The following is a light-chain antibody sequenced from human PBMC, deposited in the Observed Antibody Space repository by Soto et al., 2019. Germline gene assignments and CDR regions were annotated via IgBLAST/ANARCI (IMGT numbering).Light chain of an antibody. Sequence: DIPMTQSPSSLSASVGDRVTITCRASQGISNYLAWYQQKPGDVPKVLIYGASTLRAGVPSRFSGSGSGTDITLTISSLQTEDVATDYWQGYNSAPLTFGGGTKVEIK. V-gene: IGKV1-27*01. CDR1: QGISNY. J-gene: IGKJ4*01. CDR3: QGYNSAPLT. CDR2: GAS.